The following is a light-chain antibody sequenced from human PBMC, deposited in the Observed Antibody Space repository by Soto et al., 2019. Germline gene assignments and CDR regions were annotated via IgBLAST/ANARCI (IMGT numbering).Light chain of an antibody. CDR1: QSVSSN. V-gene: IGKV3-15*01. CDR3: QQYNNWPPGT. Sequence: EIVMTQSPATLSVSPGERATLSCRASQSVSSNLAWYQQKPGQAPRLLIYGASTRATGIPARFSGSGSGTEFTLTISSLPSEDFAVYYCQQYNNWPPGTFGQGTKVEI. J-gene: IGKJ1*01. CDR2: GAS.